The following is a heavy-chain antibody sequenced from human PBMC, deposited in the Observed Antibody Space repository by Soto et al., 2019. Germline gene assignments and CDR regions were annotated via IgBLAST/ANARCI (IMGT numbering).Heavy chain of an antibody. D-gene: IGHD6-19*01. CDR2: INAGNGNT. CDR3: ARPLAVAGYFDY. Sequence: QAKGKRLEWMGWINAGNGNTKYSQKFQGRVTITRDTSASTAYMELSSLRSEDTAVYYCARPLAVAGYFDYWGQGTLVTVSS. J-gene: IGHJ4*02. V-gene: IGHV1-3*01.